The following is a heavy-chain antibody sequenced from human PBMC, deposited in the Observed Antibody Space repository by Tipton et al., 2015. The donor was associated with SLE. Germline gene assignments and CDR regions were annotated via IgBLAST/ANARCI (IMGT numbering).Heavy chain of an antibody. Sequence: TLSLTCAVSGGSISSSNWWSWVRQPPGKGLEWIGYIYYSGSTYYNPSLKSRVTISVDTSKNQFSLKLSSVTAADTAVYYCARCSTRHYYYYYMDVWGKGTTVTVSS. CDR1: GGSISSSNW. CDR3: ARCSTRHYYYYYMDV. D-gene: IGHD2-2*01. CDR2: IYYSGST. J-gene: IGHJ6*03. V-gene: IGHV4-4*02.